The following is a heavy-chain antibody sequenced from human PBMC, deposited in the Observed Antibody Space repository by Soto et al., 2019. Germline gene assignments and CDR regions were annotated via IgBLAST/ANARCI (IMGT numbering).Heavy chain of an antibody. CDR2: IYPGDSDT. CDR1: GYSFTSYW. J-gene: IGHJ5*02. D-gene: IGHD5-12*01. V-gene: IGHV5-51*01. Sequence: GESLKISCKGSGYSFTSYWIGWVRQMPGKGLEWMGIIYPGDSDTRYSPSFQGQVTISRDNAKNTLYLQMNSLRAEDTAVYYCARTYIGGIAGFDPWGQGTLVTASS. CDR3: ARTYIGGIAGFDP.